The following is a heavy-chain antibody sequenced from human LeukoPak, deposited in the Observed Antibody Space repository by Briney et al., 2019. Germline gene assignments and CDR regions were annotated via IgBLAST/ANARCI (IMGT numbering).Heavy chain of an antibody. CDR3: ARIHLGRYCSGGSCYSAGAFDI. V-gene: IGHV3-48*04. J-gene: IGHJ3*02. D-gene: IGHD2-15*01. CDR2: ISSSSSTI. CDR1: GFTFSSYS. Sequence: GGSLRLSCAASGFTFSSYSMNWVRQAPGKGLEWVSYISSSSSTIYYADSVKGRFTISRDNAKNSLYLQMNSLRAEDTAVYYCARIHLGRYCSGGSCYSAGAFDIWGQGTMVTVSS.